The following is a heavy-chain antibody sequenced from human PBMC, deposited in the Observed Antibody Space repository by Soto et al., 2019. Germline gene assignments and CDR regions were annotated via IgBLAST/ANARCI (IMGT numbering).Heavy chain of an antibody. D-gene: IGHD5-12*01. CDR1: GFTFSSYG. J-gene: IGHJ4*02. CDR3: ARDGWLQRPLDY. CDR2: IWYDGSNK. V-gene: IGHV3-33*01. Sequence: QVQLVESGGGVVQPGRSLRLSCAASGFTFSSYGMHWVRQAPGKGLEWVAVIWYDGSNKYYADSVKGRFTISRDNSKNTLYLQMNSLRAEDTAVYYCARDGWLQRPLDYWGQGPLVTVSS.